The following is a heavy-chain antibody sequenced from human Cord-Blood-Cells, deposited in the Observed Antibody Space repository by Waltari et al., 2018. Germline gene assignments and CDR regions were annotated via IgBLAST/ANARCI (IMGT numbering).Heavy chain of an antibody. D-gene: IGHD3-3*01. Sequence: QVQLQQWGAGLLKPSATLSLTCAVYGGSFSGYYRSCIRQPPGKGLEWIGEINHSGSTNYNPSLKSRVTISVDTSKNQFSLKLSSVTAADTAVYYCARSIFEPPDYWGQGTLVTVSS. J-gene: IGHJ4*02. CDR1: GGSFSGYY. CDR2: INHSGST. V-gene: IGHV4-34*01. CDR3: ARSIFEPPDY.